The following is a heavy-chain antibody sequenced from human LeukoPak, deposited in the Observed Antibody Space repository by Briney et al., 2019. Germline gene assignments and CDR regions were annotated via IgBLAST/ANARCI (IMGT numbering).Heavy chain of an antibody. CDR2: FNPSGGST. CDR1: GYTFTDYY. J-gene: IGHJ5*02. Sequence: GASVKVSCKASGYTFTDYYMHWLRQAPGQGLEWVGVFNPSGGSTSYAQKFQGRVTMTRDTSTSTVYMELSSLRSDDTAVYYCARGGRYCSGGSCYWFDPWGQGTLVTVSS. V-gene: IGHV1-46*01. D-gene: IGHD2-15*01. CDR3: ARGGRYCSGGSCYWFDP.